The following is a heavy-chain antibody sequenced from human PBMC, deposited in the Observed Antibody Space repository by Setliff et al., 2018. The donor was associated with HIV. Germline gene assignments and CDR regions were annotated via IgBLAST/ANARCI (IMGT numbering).Heavy chain of an antibody. CDR1: GGSISSDNYY. J-gene: IGHJ6*02. Sequence: SETLSLTCTVSGGSISSDNYYWTWIRQAPGKGLEWVGYIYYNGNAYYNPSLKSRVTISVDRSKNQFSLKLGSVTAADTAVYYCARRGDFFYYAMDVWGQGTTVTVSS. V-gene: IGHV4-30-2*01. CDR2: IYYNGNA. CDR3: ARRGDFFYYAMDV.